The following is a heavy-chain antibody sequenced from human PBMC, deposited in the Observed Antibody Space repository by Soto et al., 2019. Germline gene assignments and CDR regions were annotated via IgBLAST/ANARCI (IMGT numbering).Heavy chain of an antibody. V-gene: IGHV3-30-3*01. Sequence: GGSLRLSCAASGFTFSSYAMHWVRQAPGKGLEWVAVISYDGSNKYYADSVKGRFTVSRDNAKSSVYLQLTSLRHEDTAVYYCTRDLSHWGQGTLVTVSS. CDR3: TRDLSH. J-gene: IGHJ4*02. CDR1: GFTFSSYA. CDR2: ISYDGSNK.